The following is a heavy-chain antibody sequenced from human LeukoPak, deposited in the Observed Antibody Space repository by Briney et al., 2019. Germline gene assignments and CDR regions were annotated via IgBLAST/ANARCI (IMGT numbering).Heavy chain of an antibody. CDR2: INPNSGGT. CDR1: GYTFTDYY. V-gene: IGHV1-2*02. D-gene: IGHD6-6*01. CDR3: TRDSPYSSSSYWFDP. Sequence: ASVKVSCKASGYTFTDYYIDWVRQAPGQGPEWMGWINPNSGGTNYAQKFQGRVTMTRDTSISTAYMELSRLTSDDTAVYYCTRDSPYSSSSYWFDPWGQGTLVTVSS. J-gene: IGHJ5*02.